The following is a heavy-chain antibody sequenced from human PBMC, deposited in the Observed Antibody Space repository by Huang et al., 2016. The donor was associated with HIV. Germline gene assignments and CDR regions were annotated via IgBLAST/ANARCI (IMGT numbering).Heavy chain of an antibody. CDR2: INHSSST. CDR3: ARGQGGYYYYDMDV. V-gene: IGHV4-34*01. J-gene: IGHJ6*03. CDR1: GGSFSGYY. Sequence: QVQLQQWGAGLLRPSETLSLTCAVYGGSFSGYYGTWIRQPPGTGLEWIGEINHSSSTNYNPSLKSRVTISVDTSRNQFSLTLTSVTAADTAVYYCARGQGGYYYYDMDVWGKGTTVTVSS.